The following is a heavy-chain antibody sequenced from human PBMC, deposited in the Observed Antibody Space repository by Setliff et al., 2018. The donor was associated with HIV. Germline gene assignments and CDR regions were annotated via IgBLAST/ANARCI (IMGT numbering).Heavy chain of an antibody. CDR1: GYTFTSYG. Sequence: ASVKVSCKASGYTFTSYGISWVRQAPGQGLEWMGWISAYNGNTNYAQKLQGRVTMTTDTSTSTAYMELRSLRSDDTAVYYCARDFVEGIAVTDWFDPWGQGTLVTAPQ. V-gene: IGHV1-18*01. CDR3: ARDFVEGIAVTDWFDP. J-gene: IGHJ5*02. D-gene: IGHD6-19*01. CDR2: ISAYNGNT.